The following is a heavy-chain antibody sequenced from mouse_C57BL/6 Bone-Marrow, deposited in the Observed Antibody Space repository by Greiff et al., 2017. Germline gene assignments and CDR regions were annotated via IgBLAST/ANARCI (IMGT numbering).Heavy chain of an antibody. Sequence: VQLQQSGAELVRPGTSVKVSCKASGYAFTNYLIEWVKQRPGQGLEWIGVINPGSGGTNYNEKFKGKATLTADKSSITAYMQLSSLTSEDAAVYFCARCVLPYYFDYWGQGTTLTVSS. J-gene: IGHJ2*01. CDR3: ARCVLPYYFDY. D-gene: IGHD5-5*01. CDR2: INPGSGGT. CDR1: GYAFTNYL. V-gene: IGHV1-54*01.